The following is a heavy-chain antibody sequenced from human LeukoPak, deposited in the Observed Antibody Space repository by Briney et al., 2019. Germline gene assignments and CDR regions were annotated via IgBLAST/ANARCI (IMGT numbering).Heavy chain of an antibody. J-gene: IGHJ6*02. Sequence: GGSLRLSCAASGFTFSAYSMNWVRQAPGKGLEWVSYISTSSSTIYYADSVKGRFTISRDSAKNSLYLQMNSLRDEDTAVYYCASGLPLYYYYGMDVWGQGTTVTVSS. D-gene: IGHD4-17*01. CDR1: GFTFSAYS. CDR3: ASGLPLYYYYGMDV. CDR2: ISTSSSTI. V-gene: IGHV3-48*02.